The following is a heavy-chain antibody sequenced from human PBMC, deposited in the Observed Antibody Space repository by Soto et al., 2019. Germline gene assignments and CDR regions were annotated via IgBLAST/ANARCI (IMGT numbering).Heavy chain of an antibody. CDR3: ARIGAPGFNNYSFDMDV. CDR2: IFSNDEK. Sequence: SGPTLVNPTEALTLTCTVSGFSLSNARMGVSWIRQPPGKALEWLAHIFSNDEKSYSTSLKSRLTISKDTSKSQVVLTMTNMDPVDTAIYFCARIGAPGFNNYSFDMDVWGQGTTVTVSS. CDR1: GFSLSNARMG. D-gene: IGHD5-12*01. J-gene: IGHJ6*02. V-gene: IGHV2-26*01.